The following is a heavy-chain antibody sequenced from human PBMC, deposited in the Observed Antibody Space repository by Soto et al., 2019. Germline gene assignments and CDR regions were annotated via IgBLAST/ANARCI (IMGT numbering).Heavy chain of an antibody. J-gene: IGHJ4*02. D-gene: IGHD1-26*01. CDR3: ASDVRATGWDY. CDR2: INHSGST. V-gene: IGHV4-34*01. CDR1: GVSFSGYY. Sequence: SETLSLSCAVYGVSFSGYYWSWIRQPPGKGLEWIGEINHSGSTNYNPSLKSRVTISVDTSKNQFSLKLSSVTAADTAVYYCASDVRATGWDYWGQGTLVTVTS.